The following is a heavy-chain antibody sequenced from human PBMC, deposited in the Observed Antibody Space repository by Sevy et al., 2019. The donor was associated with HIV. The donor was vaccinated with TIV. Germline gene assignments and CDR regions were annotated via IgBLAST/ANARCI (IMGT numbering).Heavy chain of an antibody. D-gene: IGHD5-18*01. Sequence: GGSLRLSCAASGFSFSSYWMSWVRQALGKGLEWVATMKQDGTEKDYVDSVKGRFTISRDNTKSSLFLQMNSLSAEDTAVYYCVREGLGGYSYSLDCWGQGTLVTVSS. CDR1: GFSFSSYW. CDR3: VREGLGGYSYSLDC. V-gene: IGHV3-7*01. CDR2: MKQDGTEK. J-gene: IGHJ4*02.